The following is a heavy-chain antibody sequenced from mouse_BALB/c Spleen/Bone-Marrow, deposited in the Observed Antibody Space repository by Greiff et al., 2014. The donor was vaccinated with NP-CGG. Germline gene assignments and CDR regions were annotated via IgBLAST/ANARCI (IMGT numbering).Heavy chain of an antibody. D-gene: IGHD1-1*01. Sequence: VQLKESGAELVKPGASVKLSCTASGFNIKDTYMHWVKQRPEQGLGWIGRIDPANGNTKYDPKFQGKATITAGTSSNTAYLQLSSLTSEDTAVYYCAVYYYGSSLFAYWGQGTLVTVSA. CDR1: GFNIKDTY. J-gene: IGHJ3*01. CDR3: AVYYYGSSLFAY. CDR2: IDPANGNT. V-gene: IGHV14-3*02.